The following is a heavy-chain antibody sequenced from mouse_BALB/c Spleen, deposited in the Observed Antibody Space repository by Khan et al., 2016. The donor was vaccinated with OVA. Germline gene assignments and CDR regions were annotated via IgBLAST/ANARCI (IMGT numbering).Heavy chain of an antibody. D-gene: IGHD4-1*01. CDR3: ARGNWAWFAY. CDR2: ISSDSITL. V-gene: IGHV5-17*02. J-gene: IGHJ3*01. CDR1: GFTFSSFG. Sequence: EVKLVESGGGLVQPGGSRKLSCAASGFTFSSFGMHWVRQAPEKGLEWVAYISSDSITLYYADTVKGRFTISRDHPRNTLFLQMTSLRSEDTAIYYCARGNWAWFAYWGQGILVTVSA.